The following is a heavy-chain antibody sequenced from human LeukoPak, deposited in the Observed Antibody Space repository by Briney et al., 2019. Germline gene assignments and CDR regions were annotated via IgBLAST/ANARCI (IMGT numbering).Heavy chain of an antibody. Sequence: ASVKVSCKASGGTFSSYAINWVRQAPGQGLEWMGWINPNTGGTNYAQKFQGRVTMTRDTSISTVYMELSRLRSDDTAVYYCARPFLLWFGELSYWGQGTLVTVSS. CDR2: INPNTGGT. J-gene: IGHJ4*02. CDR1: GGTFSSYA. V-gene: IGHV1-2*02. D-gene: IGHD3-10*01. CDR3: ARPFLLWFGELSY.